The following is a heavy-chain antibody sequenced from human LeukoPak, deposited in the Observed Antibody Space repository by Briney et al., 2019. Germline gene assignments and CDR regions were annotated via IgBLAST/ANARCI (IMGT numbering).Heavy chain of an antibody. CDR2: IYYSGST. J-gene: IGHJ4*02. CDR3: ARVEPEAYCSGGSCFAHDY. V-gene: IGHV4-31*03. D-gene: IGHD2-15*01. Sequence: SETLSLTCTVSGGSISSGGYYWSWIRRHPGKGLEWIGYIYYSGSTYYNPTLKSRVTISVDTSKNQFSLRLSSVTAADTAVYYCARVEPEAYCSGGSCFAHDYWGQGTLVTASS. CDR1: GGSISSGGYY.